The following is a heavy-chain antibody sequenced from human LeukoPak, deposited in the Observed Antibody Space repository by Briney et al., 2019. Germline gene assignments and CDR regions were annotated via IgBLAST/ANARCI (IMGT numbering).Heavy chain of an antibody. CDR2: ISNSSYYI. Sequence: GGSLRLSCAASGLTFSSFSMNWLRQAPGKGLEWVSSISNSSYYIYYADSVKGRFTISRDNVKNSLYLQMNSLRAEDTAVYYCARDWGAAAGNWFDPWGQGTLVTVSS. CDR1: GLTFSSFS. J-gene: IGHJ5*02. CDR3: ARDWGAAAGNWFDP. V-gene: IGHV3-21*01. D-gene: IGHD6-13*01.